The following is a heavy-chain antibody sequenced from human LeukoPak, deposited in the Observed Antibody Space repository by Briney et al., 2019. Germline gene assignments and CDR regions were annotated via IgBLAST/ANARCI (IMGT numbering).Heavy chain of an antibody. D-gene: IGHD3-22*01. CDR2: IFYSGTT. V-gene: IGHV4-59*01. CDR1: GGSISSYY. CDR3: ARSHPVIPAFDI. Sequence: PSETLSLTCTVSGGSISSYYWSWIRQPPGKGLEWIGFIFYSGTTNYNPSLKSRVTISVDTSKNQFSLKLSSVTAADTAVYYCARSHPVIPAFDIWGQGTMVTVSS. J-gene: IGHJ3*02.